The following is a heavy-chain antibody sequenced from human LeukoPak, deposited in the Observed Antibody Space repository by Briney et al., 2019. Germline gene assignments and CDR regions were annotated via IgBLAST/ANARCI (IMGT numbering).Heavy chain of an antibody. CDR2: IYPGDSDT. D-gene: IGHD3-22*01. CDR3: ARHFIRRGGYSEYFDY. V-gene: IGHV5-51*01. CDR1: GYSFTTYW. J-gene: IGHJ4*02. Sequence: GESLQISCKGSGYSFTTYWIGWVRQMPGKGLEWMGIIYPGDSDTRYSPSFQGQVTISADKSISTAHLQWNSLKASDTAMYYCARHFIRRGGYSEYFDYWGQGTLVTVSS.